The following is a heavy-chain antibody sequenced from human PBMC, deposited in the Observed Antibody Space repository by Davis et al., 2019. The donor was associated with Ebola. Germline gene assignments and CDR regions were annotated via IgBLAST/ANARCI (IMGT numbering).Heavy chain of an antibody. V-gene: IGHV1-2*02. J-gene: IGHJ5*02. CDR1: GYTFTGYY. CDR2: INPNSGGT. Sequence: ASVKVSCKASGYTFTGYYMHWVRQAPGQGLEWMGWINPNSGGTNYAQKFQGRVTMTRDTSISTAYMELSRLRSDDTAVYYCARDQGRDYGSSWYRYYSWFDPWGQGTLVTVSS. CDR3: ARDQGRDYGSSWYRYYSWFDP. D-gene: IGHD6-13*01.